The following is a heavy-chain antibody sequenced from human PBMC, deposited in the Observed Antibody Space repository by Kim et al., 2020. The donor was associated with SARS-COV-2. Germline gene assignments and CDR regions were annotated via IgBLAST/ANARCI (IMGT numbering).Heavy chain of an antibody. J-gene: IGHJ5*02. CDR2: ISYDGSNK. CDR1: GFTFSSYD. CDR3: ARRRRAMVTGWFDS. V-gene: IGHV3-30*03. Sequence: GGSLRLSCAASGFTFSSYDMHWVRQAPGKGLEWVAVISYDGSNKYYADSVKGRFTISRDNSKNTLYLQMNSLRAEDTAVCYCARRRRAMVTGWFDSLGQG. D-gene: IGHD5-18*01.